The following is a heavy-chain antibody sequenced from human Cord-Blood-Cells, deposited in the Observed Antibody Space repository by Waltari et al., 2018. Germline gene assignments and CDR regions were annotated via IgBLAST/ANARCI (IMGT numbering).Heavy chain of an antibody. Sequence: EVQLLESGGGLVQPGGSLVLHCAASAFPFSRDALGWACQAPGRGREWVSAISGSGGSTYYADSVKGRFTISRDNSKNTLYLQMNSLRAEDTAVYYCAKDGRIVGATMDYWGQGTLVTVSS. CDR3: AKDGRIVGATMDY. D-gene: IGHD1-26*01. CDR1: AFPFSRDA. CDR2: ISGSGGST. V-gene: IGHV3-23*01. J-gene: IGHJ4*02.